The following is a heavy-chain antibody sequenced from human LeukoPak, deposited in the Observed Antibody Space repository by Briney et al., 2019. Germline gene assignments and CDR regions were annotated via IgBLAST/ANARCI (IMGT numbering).Heavy chain of an antibody. V-gene: IGHV3-11*04. Sequence: PGGSLRLSCAASGFTVGDYYMSWIRQAPGKGLEWGSYISSSGSTIYYADSVKGRFTISRDNAKNSLYLQMNSLRAEDTAVYYCARESPEVGATGDAFDIWGQGTMVTVSS. J-gene: IGHJ3*02. D-gene: IGHD1-26*01. CDR3: ARESPEVGATGDAFDI. CDR1: GFTVGDYY. CDR2: ISSSGSTI.